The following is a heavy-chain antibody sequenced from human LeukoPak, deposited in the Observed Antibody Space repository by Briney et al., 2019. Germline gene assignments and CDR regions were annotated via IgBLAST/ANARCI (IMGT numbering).Heavy chain of an antibody. D-gene: IGHD1-26*01. CDR1: GFTFSCYD. J-gene: IGHJ4*02. CDR3: ANAVRDSAILSFYPTGGRFDY. CDR2: ISGSGGST. V-gene: IGHV3-23*01. Sequence: GGSLRLSCAASGFTFSCYDMSWVRQAPGKGLEWVSAISGSGGSTYYADSVKGRFTISRDNSKNTLYLQMNSLRAEDTAVYYCANAVRDSAILSFYPTGGRFDYWGQGTLVTVSS.